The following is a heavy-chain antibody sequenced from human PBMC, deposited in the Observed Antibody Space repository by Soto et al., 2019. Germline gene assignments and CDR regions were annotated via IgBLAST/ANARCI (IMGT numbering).Heavy chain of an antibody. J-gene: IGHJ3*02. CDR1: GFTSSSYW. CDR2: ISNDGSST. Sequence: EVQLVESGGGLVQPGGSLRLSCAASGFTSSSYWIHWVRQAPGKGLVWVSRISNDGSSTNYADSVKGRFTISRDNAKNTVYLQMNSLRAEDTAVYYCERDTYYYDSSYHFSAEAFENWGQGTMVTVSS. V-gene: IGHV3-74*01. D-gene: IGHD3-22*01. CDR3: ERDTYYYDSSYHFSAEAFEN.